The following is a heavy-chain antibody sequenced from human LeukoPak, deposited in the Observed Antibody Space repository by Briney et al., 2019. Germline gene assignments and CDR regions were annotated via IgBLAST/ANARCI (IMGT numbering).Heavy chain of an antibody. CDR3: ARDTYSGSYYSY. V-gene: IGHV4-4*07. Sequence: SETLSLTCTVSGGSISSYSWSWIRQPAGKGLGWIGRIYSSGSTNYNPSLKSRVTMSVDTSKNHFSLKLSSVTAADTAVYYCARDTYSGSYYSYWGQGTLVTVSS. D-gene: IGHD1-26*01. CDR1: GGSISSYS. J-gene: IGHJ4*02. CDR2: IYSSGST.